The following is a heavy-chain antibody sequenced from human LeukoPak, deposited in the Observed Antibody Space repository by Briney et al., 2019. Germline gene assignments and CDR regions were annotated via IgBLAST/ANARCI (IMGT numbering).Heavy chain of an antibody. D-gene: IGHD6-19*01. CDR3: ASSSRSSGWYVLFPPIAFDY. CDR1: GGSISSSSYY. J-gene: IGHJ4*02. Sequence: PSETLSLTCAVSGGSISSSSYYWGWIRQPPGKGLEWIGSIYYSGGTYYNPSLKSRLTISVDPSKNQSSLTLSTGTAADTAVYYCASSSRSSGWYVLFPPIAFDYWGQRTLVTVSS. V-gene: IGHV4-39*01. CDR2: IYYSGGT.